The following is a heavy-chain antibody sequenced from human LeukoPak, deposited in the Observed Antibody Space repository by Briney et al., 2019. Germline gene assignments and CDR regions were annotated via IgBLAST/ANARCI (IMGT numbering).Heavy chain of an antibody. CDR1: GGSISSYY. CDR3: ARLRGIGNFDY. CDR2: IYYSGST. J-gene: IGHJ4*02. Sequence: PSETLFLTCTVSGGSISSYYWSWIRQPPGKGLEWIGYIYYSGSTNHKPSLKSRVTISVDTSKNQFSLKLTSVTAADTAVYYCARLRGIGNFDYWGQGTLVTVSS. V-gene: IGHV4-59*01. D-gene: IGHD3-16*01.